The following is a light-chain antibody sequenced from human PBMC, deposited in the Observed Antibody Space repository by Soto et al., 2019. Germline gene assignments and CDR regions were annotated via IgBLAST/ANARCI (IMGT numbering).Light chain of an antibody. Sequence: QSALTQPASVSGSPGQSITISCTGTSSDVGSYNLVSWYQQHPGKAPKLMIYEGSKRPSGVSNRFSGSKSGNTASLTISGPQAEGEADYYCCSYAGSRVFGGGTKLTVL. CDR2: EGS. CDR1: SSDVGSYNL. CDR3: CSYAGSRV. V-gene: IGLV2-23*01. J-gene: IGLJ3*02.